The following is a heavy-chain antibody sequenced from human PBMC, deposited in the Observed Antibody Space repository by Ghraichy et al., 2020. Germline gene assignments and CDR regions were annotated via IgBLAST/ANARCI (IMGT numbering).Heavy chain of an antibody. CDR1: GGSFSGYY. J-gene: IGHJ4*02. V-gene: IGHV4-34*01. CDR3: ARENNWSRARIDY. D-gene: IGHD1-20*01. CDR2: INHSGST. Sequence: PETLSLTCAVYGGSFSGYYWSWIRQPPGKGLEWIGEINHSGSTNYNPSLKSRVTISVDTSKNQFSLKLSSVTAADTAVYYCARENNWSRARIDYWGQGTLVTVSS.